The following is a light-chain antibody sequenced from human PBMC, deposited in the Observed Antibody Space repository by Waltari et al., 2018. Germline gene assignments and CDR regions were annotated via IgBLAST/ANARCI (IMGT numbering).Light chain of an antibody. V-gene: IGKV1-5*03. J-gene: IGKJ1*01. CDR3: QHYNRFSQT. CDR1: QSIGYW. Sequence: DIQMTQSPSTLSASVGDRVTITCRASQSIGYWLAWYQQKAGKPPKLLISEASNLESGVPPRFSGSGAGTEFTLTISSLQPDDFATYYCQHYNRFSQTFGQGTKVAI. CDR2: EAS.